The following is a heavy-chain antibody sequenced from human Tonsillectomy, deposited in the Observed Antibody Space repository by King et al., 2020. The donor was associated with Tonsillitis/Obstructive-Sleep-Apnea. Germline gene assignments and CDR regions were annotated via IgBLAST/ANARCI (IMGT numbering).Heavy chain of an antibody. CDR3: AGSRGDIVVVPAADFDY. CDR2: INHSGST. V-gene: IGHV4-34*01. Sequence: VQLQQWGAGLLKPSETLSLTCAVYGGSFSGYYWSWIRQPPGKGLEGIGEINHSGSTNYNPSLKSRVTISVDTSKNQFSLKLCSVTAADTAVYYCAGSRGDIVVVPAADFDYWGQGTLVTVSS. CDR1: GGSFSGYY. D-gene: IGHD2-2*01. J-gene: IGHJ4*02.